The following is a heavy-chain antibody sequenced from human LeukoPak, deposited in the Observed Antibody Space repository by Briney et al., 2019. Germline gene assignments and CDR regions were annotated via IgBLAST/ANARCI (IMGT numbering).Heavy chain of an antibody. D-gene: IGHD2-21*01. V-gene: IGHV1-69*13. Sequence: SVKVSCKVSGYTLTELSMHWVRQAPGQGLEWMGGIIPIFGTANYAQKFQGRVTITADESTSTAYMELSSLRSEDTAVYYCARDVGVVSIWGQGTMVTVSS. CDR3: ARDVGVVSI. CDR2: IIPIFGTA. CDR1: GYTLTELS. J-gene: IGHJ3*02.